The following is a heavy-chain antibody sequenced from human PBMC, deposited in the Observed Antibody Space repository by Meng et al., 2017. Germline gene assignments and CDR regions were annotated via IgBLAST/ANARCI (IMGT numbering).Heavy chain of an antibody. D-gene: IGHD2/OR15-2a*01. V-gene: IGHV4-31*01. Sequence: QVQLQEPGPGLVQPSQSLSLTCTVSGGSISSGGYYWSWIRQHPGKGLEWIGYIYYSGSTYYNPSLKSLVTISVDTSKNQFSLKLSSVTAADTAVYYCARVTSSYYFDYWGQGTLVTVSS. CDR1: GGSISSGGYY. CDR3: ARVTSSYYFDY. CDR2: IYYSGST. J-gene: IGHJ4*02.